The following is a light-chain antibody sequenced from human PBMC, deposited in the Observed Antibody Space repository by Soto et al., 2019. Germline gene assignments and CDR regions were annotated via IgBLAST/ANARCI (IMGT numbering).Light chain of an antibody. Sequence: QSVLTRPRSVSVSPGQSVTFSCIGTSSDVGDYNSVSWYQQHPGKAPKLMIYDVSKRPSGVPDRFSGSKSGNTASLTISGLQAEDEADYYCCSYVGGYSYVFGIGTKVTVL. CDR1: SSDVGDYNS. CDR2: DVS. J-gene: IGLJ1*01. V-gene: IGLV2-11*01. CDR3: CSYVGGYSYV.